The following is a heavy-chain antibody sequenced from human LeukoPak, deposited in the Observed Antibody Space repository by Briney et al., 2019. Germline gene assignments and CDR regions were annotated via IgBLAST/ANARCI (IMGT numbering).Heavy chain of an antibody. Sequence: GGSLRLSCSASGSTFNSYPVHWVRQAPGKGLEYVSGISRNGGSTYYADSVKGRFTISRDNSKNTLYLQMNSLRPEDTAVYYCARGRCVNSYGYGIDYWGQGTLVTVSS. D-gene: IGHD5-18*01. CDR3: ARGRCVNSYGYGIDY. CDR1: GSTFNSYP. V-gene: IGHV3-64*04. J-gene: IGHJ4*02. CDR2: ISRNGGST.